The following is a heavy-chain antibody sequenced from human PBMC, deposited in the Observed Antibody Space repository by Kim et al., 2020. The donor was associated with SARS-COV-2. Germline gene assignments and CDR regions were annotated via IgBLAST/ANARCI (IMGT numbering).Heavy chain of an antibody. Sequence: ASVKVSCKASGYTFTGYYMHWVRQAPGQGLEWMGWINPNSGGTNYAQKFQGRVTMTRDTSISTAYMELSRLRSDDTAVYYCARDPENSSSWYRTSYYYYGMDVWGQGTTVTVSS. CDR1: GYTFTGYY. D-gene: IGHD6-13*01. J-gene: IGHJ6*02. CDR3: ARDPENSSSWYRTSYYYYGMDV. CDR2: INPNSGGT. V-gene: IGHV1-2*02.